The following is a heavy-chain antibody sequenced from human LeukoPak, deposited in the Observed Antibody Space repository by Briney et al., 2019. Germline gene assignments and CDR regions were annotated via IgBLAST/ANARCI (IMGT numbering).Heavy chain of an antibody. Sequence: PGGSLRLSCAASGFTFSSSAMHWVRQAPGKGLEWVAVISYDGSNKYYAGSVKGRFTISRENSKNTLYLQMNSLRAEDTAVYYCARDGYGLDTPMVSTIFDYWGQGTLVTVSS. D-gene: IGHD5-18*01. CDR2: ISYDGSNK. J-gene: IGHJ4*02. CDR3: ARDGYGLDTPMVSTIFDY. CDR1: GFTFSSSA. V-gene: IGHV3-30-3*01.